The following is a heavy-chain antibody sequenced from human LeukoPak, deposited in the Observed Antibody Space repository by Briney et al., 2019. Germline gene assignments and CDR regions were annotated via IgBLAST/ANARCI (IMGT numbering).Heavy chain of an antibody. CDR1: GGSFSGYY. D-gene: IGHD6-13*01. J-gene: IGHJ4*02. CDR2: INHSGST. Sequence: SETLSLTCAVYGGSFSGYYWSWIRQPPGKGLEWIGEINHSGSTNYNPSLKSRVTISVDTSKNQFSLKLSSVTAAVTAVYYCATQTAAGRDYWGQGTLVTVSS. V-gene: IGHV4-34*01. CDR3: ATQTAAGRDY.